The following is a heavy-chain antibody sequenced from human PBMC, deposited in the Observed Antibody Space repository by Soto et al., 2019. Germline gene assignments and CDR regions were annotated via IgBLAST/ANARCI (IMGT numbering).Heavy chain of an antibody. Sequence: GGSLRLSCAASGFTFSSYAMSWVRQAPGKGLEWVSAISGSGGSTYYADSVKGRFTIPRDNSKNTLYLQMNSLRAEDTAVYYCAKSYCSSTSCYPVGHVSHRPLGMDVWGQGTTVTVSS. CDR1: GFTFSSYA. D-gene: IGHD2-2*01. V-gene: IGHV3-23*01. J-gene: IGHJ6*02. CDR2: ISGSGGST. CDR3: AKSYCSSTSCYPVGHVSHRPLGMDV.